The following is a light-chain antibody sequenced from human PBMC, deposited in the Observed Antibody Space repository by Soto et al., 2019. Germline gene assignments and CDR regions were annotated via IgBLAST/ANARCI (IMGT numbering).Light chain of an antibody. CDR1: SSDVGSYNL. Sequence: QSALTQPASVSGSPGQSITISCTGTSSDVGSYNLVSWYQQHPGKAPKLMIYEGSKWPSGVSNRFSGSKSGNTASLTISGLQAEDEADYYCCSYAGSFTYVFGTGTKLTVL. V-gene: IGLV2-23*01. CDR3: CSYAGSFTYV. J-gene: IGLJ1*01. CDR2: EGS.